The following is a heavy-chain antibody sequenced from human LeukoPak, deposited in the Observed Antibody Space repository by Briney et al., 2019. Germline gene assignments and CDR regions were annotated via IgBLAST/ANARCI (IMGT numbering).Heavy chain of an antibody. CDR3: AREGVPGATAHHYDY. CDR2: ISSSGSTI. CDR1: GFTFSSYE. V-gene: IGHV3-48*03. Sequence: GGSLRLSCAASGFTFSSYEMHWVRQAPGKGLEWVSYISSSGSTIYYADSVKGRFTISRDNAKNSLYLQMNSLRAEDTGVYYCAREGVPGATAHHYDYWGQGSLVTVSS. J-gene: IGHJ4*02. D-gene: IGHD1-26*01.